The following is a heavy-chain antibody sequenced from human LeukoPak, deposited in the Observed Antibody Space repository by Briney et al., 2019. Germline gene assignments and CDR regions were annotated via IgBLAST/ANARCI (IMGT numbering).Heavy chain of an antibody. CDR1: GFTFSSYA. Sequence: GRSLRLSCAASGFTFSSYAMHWVRQAPGKGLEWVAVISYDGSNKYYADSVKGRFTISRDNSKNTLYLQMNSLRAEDTAVYYCARENMAAAAPDYWGQGTLVTVSS. J-gene: IGHJ4*02. CDR2: ISYDGSNK. D-gene: IGHD6-13*01. CDR3: ARENMAAAAPDY. V-gene: IGHV3-30-3*01.